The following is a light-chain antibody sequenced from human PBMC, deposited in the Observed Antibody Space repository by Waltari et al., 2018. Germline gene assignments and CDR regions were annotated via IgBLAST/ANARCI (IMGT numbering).Light chain of an antibody. CDR3: SSYTSSSTLV. J-gene: IGLJ3*02. Sequence: QSALTQPPSVSGSPGQSVTISCTGTSSDIGYYNRVSWYQQPPGTAPKLMIYEVSNRPSGVPDRFSGSKSGNTASLTISGLRAEDEADYYGSSYTSSSTLVFGGGTKLTVL. CDR1: SSDIGYYNR. CDR2: EVS. V-gene: IGLV2-18*02.